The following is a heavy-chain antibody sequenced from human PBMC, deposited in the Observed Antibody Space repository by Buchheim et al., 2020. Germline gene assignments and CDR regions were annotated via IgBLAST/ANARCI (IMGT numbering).Heavy chain of an antibody. D-gene: IGHD5-12*01. CDR1: GFTFSSYA. J-gene: IGHJ6*03. CDR2: ISGSGGGT. Sequence: EVQLLESGGGLVQPGGSLRLSCAASGFTFSSYAMSWVRQAPGKGLEWVSAISGSGGGTYYADSVKGRFTISRDNSKNTRYLQMNSLRAEDTAIYYCAKSLDIVAPFYYYYMDVWGKGTT. V-gene: IGHV3-23*01. CDR3: AKSLDIVAPFYYYYMDV.